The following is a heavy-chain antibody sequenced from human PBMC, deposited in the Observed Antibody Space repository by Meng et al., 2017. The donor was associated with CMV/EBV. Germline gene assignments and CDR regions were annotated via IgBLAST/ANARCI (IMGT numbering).Heavy chain of an antibody. V-gene: IGHV3-23*01. J-gene: IGHJ2*01. CDR1: GFSFNNYF. Sequence: AASGFSFNNYFMNWVRQAPGKGLDWVSSIDGSGDKPYYAPSVKGRFTVSRDNSENTIYLQINSLRAEDTARYYCAKGLFDPYWYFDLWGRGTLVTVSS. CDR2: IDGSGDKP. CDR3: AKGLFDPYWYFDL. D-gene: IGHD3-9*01.